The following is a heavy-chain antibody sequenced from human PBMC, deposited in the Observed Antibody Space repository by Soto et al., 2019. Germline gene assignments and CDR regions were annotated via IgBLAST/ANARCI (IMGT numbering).Heavy chain of an antibody. V-gene: IGHV4-39*01. D-gene: IGHD3-10*01. CDR1: TDSSSFTNSY. CDR3: ARHRIEVVWRGFDF. J-gene: IGHJ4*02. CDR2: SSYNGGT. Sequence: QLQLQESGPGLVKPSETLSLTCTVSTDSSSFTNSYWGWIRQPPGKGRQWIGSSSYNGGTFYNPVIKGRVVISFDTSKKQSSMQVTSVTAADTAVYFWARHRIEVVWRGFDFWGQGSPVTVSS.